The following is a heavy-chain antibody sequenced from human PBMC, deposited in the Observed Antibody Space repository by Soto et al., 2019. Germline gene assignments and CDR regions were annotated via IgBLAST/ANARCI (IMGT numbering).Heavy chain of an antibody. CDR1: EFTFSSYS. CDR3: ARARGDSYYYGTDV. J-gene: IGHJ6*02. CDR2: ISSSSRYT. V-gene: IGHV3-21*01. Sequence: EVQLVESGGGLVKPGGSLRLSCAASEFTFSSYSMIWVRQAPGKGLEWVSSISSSSRYTYYADSVKGRFSISRDNAKNSLFLQMHSLRAEDTALYYCARARGDSYYYGTDVWGQGTTVSVSS. D-gene: IGHD4-17*01.